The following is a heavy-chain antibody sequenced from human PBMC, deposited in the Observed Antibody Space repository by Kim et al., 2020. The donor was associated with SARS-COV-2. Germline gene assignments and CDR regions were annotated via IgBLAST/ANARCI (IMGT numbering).Heavy chain of an antibody. CDR3: ARDYCRTATCFRVMDV. CDR2: IYYSGST. Sequence: SETLSLTCTVSGASISSSSYYWGWIRQPPGMGPEWIGTIYYSGSTYYNPSLKSRVTISVDTSKNQFSLRLSSVTAADTAVYYCARDYCRTATCFRVMDVWGRGTTVTVSS. D-gene: IGHD2-2*01. J-gene: IGHJ6*02. CDR1: GASISSSSYY. V-gene: IGHV4-39*02.